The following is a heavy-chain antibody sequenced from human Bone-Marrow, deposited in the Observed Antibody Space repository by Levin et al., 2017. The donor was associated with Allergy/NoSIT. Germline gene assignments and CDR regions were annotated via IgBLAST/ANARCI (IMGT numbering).Heavy chain of an antibody. CDR1: GFTFTSSA. J-gene: IGHJ4*02. D-gene: IGHD1/OR15-1a*01. Sequence: SVKVSCKASGFTFTSSAVQWVRQARGQRLEWIGWIVVGSGNTIYAQKFQERVTITRDMSTSTAYMELSSLRSEDTAVYYCAAEETMELPDEQQFDYWGQGTLVTVSS. CDR2: IVVGSGNT. CDR3: AAEETMELPDEQQFDY. V-gene: IGHV1-58*01.